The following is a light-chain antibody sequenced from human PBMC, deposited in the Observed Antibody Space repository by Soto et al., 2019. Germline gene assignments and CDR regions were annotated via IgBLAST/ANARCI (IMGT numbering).Light chain of an antibody. J-gene: IGKJ4*01. CDR2: DAS. V-gene: IGKV3-11*01. CDR3: QQRSNWPLT. CDR1: QSVSSY. Sequence: EIVFTXSPATLSLSPGERATLSCRASQSVSSYLAWYQQKPGQAPRLLIYDASNRATGIPARFSGSGSGTDFTLTISSLEPEDFAVYYCQQRSNWPLTFGGGTKVDIK.